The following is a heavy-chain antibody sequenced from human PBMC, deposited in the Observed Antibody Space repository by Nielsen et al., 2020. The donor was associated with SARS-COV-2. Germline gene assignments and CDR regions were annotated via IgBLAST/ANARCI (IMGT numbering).Heavy chain of an antibody. J-gene: IGHJ6*03. Sequence: SVKVSCKASGGTFSSYAISWVRQAPGQGLEWMGGIIPIFGTANYAQKFQGRVTITADESTSTAYMELSSLRSEDTAVYYCAIRQAARPQDYYYYMDVWGKGTTVTVSS. CDR1: GGTFSSYA. CDR3: AIRQAARPQDYYYYMDV. CDR2: IIPIFGTA. D-gene: IGHD6-13*01. V-gene: IGHV1-69*13.